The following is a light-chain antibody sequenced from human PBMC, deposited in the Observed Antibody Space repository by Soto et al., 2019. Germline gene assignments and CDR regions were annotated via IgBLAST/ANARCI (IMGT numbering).Light chain of an antibody. CDR3: LQHNNYPLT. Sequence: DIQMTQSPSSLSASLGDRVTITCRASQGIRNGLGWYQQKPGKAPKRLIYAASTLQSGVPSRSSGSASGTEFTLTISSLQPEDFATYYCLQHNNYPLTFGGGTKV. V-gene: IGKV1-17*01. CDR1: QGIRNG. CDR2: AAS. J-gene: IGKJ4*01.